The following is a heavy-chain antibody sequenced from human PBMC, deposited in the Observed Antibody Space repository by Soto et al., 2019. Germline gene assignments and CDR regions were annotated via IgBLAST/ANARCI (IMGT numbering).Heavy chain of an antibody. J-gene: IGHJ5*02. CDR2: IYYSGST. Sequence: KTSETLSLTCTVSGGSISSYYWSWIRQPPGKGLEWIGYIYYSGSTNYNPSLKSRVTISVDTSKNQFSLKLSSVTAADTAVYYCARDVIHYYYGSGSLPNNWFDPWGQGTLVTVSS. D-gene: IGHD3-10*01. V-gene: IGHV4-59*01. CDR1: GGSISSYY. CDR3: ARDVIHYYYGSGSLPNNWFDP.